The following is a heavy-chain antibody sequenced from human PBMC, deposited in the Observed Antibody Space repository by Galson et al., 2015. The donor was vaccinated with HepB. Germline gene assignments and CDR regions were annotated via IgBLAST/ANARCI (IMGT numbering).Heavy chain of an antibody. D-gene: IGHD2-15*01. V-gene: IGHV4-59*01. J-gene: IGHJ6*02. Sequence: SETLSLTCTVSGGSISSYYWSWIRQPPGKGLEWIGYIYYSGSTNYNPSLKSRVTISVDTSKNQFSLKLSSVTAADTAVYYCARDIVVVVAATRYYYYGMDVWGQGTTVTVSS. CDR2: IYYSGST. CDR3: ARDIVVVVAATRYYYYGMDV. CDR1: GGSISSYY.